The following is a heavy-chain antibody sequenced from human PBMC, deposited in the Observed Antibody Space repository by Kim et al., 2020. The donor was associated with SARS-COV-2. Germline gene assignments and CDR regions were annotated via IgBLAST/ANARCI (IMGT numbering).Heavy chain of an antibody. CDR3: ARDLLSASVFEI. D-gene: IGHD2-8*02. V-gene: IGHV4-31*02. J-gene: IGHJ3*02. Sequence: SSNPSLRSRLSVSSDASKNQFSLTLNAVAAADTAVYYCARDLLSASVFEIWGPGTMVTVSS.